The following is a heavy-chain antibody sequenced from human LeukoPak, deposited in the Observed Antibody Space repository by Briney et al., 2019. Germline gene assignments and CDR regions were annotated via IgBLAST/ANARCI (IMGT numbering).Heavy chain of an antibody. J-gene: IGHJ3*02. CDR3: ARDKGTIWNSQNDPFDI. D-gene: IGHD1-7*01. V-gene: IGHV3-30*10. Sequence: GGSLRLSCAASRFTFSSYHMHWVRQAPGKGLEWLAVISDDGSKTYHTDSVRGRFTTSRDNSENTLFLQMNSLRGEDTAVYYCARDKGTIWNSQNDPFDIWGQGTMVTVSS. CDR1: RFTFSSYH. CDR2: ISDDGSKT.